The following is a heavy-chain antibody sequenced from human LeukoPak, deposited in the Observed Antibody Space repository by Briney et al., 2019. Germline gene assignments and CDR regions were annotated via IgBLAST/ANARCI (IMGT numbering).Heavy chain of an antibody. CDR1: GFTFSSYA. CDR3: AKVNYYDSSGSNVDY. V-gene: IGHV3-23*01. CDR2: ISGSGGST. Sequence: GGSLRLSCAASGFTFSSYAMSWVRQAPGKGLECVSAISGSGGSTYYADSVKGRFTISRDNSKNTLYLQMNSLRAEDTAVYYCAKVNYYDSSGSNVDYWGQGTLVTVSS. J-gene: IGHJ4*02. D-gene: IGHD3-22*01.